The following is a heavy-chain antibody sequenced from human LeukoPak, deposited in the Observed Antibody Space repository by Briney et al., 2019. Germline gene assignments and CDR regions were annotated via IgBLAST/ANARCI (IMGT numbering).Heavy chain of an antibody. Sequence: ASVKVSCKASGYTFTSYDINWVRQATGQGLEWMGWMNPNSGNTGYAQKFQGRVTMTRNTSISTAYMELSSLRSEDTAVYYCARSGRVVASGPFDAFDIWGQGTMITVSS. CDR1: GYTFTSYD. V-gene: IGHV1-8*01. D-gene: IGHD2-2*01. J-gene: IGHJ3*02. CDR3: ARSGRVVASGPFDAFDI. CDR2: MNPNSGNT.